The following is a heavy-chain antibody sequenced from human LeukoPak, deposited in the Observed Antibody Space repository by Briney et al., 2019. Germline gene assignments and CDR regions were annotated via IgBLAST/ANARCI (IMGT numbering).Heavy chain of an antibody. CDR3: ARRGSGSYVLDY. CDR2: INPSDGVI. CDR1: GYTFTRYY. Sequence: GASVKVSCKASGYTFTRYYMHWVRQAPGQGLEWVGIINPSDGVIDYAQKFQDRVTMTRDTSTSTVYMELSSLRSEDTAVYYCARRGSGSYVLDYWGQGTLVTVSS. V-gene: IGHV1-46*01. D-gene: IGHD3-10*01. J-gene: IGHJ4*02.